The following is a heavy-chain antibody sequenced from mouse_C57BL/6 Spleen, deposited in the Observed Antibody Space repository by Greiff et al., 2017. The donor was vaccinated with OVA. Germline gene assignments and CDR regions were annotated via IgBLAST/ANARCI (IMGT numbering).Heavy chain of an antibody. D-gene: IGHD2-5*01. V-gene: IGHV5-17*01. Sequence: EVQLVESGGGLVKPGGSLKLSCAASGFTFSDYGMHWVRQAPEKGLEWVAYISSGSSTIYYADTVKGRFTISRDNAKNTLFLQMTSLRSEDTAMYYCAKDSNYVRFAYWGQGTLVTVSA. CDR3: AKDSNYVRFAY. CDR2: ISSGSSTI. J-gene: IGHJ3*01. CDR1: GFTFSDYG.